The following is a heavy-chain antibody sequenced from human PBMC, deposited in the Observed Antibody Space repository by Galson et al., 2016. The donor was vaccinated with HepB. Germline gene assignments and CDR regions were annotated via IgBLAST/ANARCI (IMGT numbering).Heavy chain of an antibody. Sequence: SLRLSCAASGFTFSDYWMNWVRQAPGQGLEWVANIKRDGSLIYYVESAKGRFTISRDNFQNSLFLQLNSLRAEDTAVCYCARSQCRQARRAAYFDYWGQGSLVTFSS. D-gene: IGHD6-19*01. CDR2: IKRDGSLI. CDR3: ARSQCRQARRAAYFDY. CDR1: GFTFSDYW. J-gene: IGHJ4*02. V-gene: IGHV3-7*01.